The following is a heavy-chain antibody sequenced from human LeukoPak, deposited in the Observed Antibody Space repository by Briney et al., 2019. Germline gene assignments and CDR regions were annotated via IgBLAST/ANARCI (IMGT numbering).Heavy chain of an antibody. D-gene: IGHD2-2*02. J-gene: IGHJ4*02. V-gene: IGHV1-2*02. Sequence: ASVKVSCKASGYTFTGYYMHWVRQAPGQGLEWMGWINPNSGGTNYAQKFQGRVTMTRDTSISTAYMELSRLRCEDTAVVYCARVRYWSSTSCYIGYFDYWGQGNLGTVSS. CDR1: GYTFTGYY. CDR3: ARVRYWSSTSCYIGYFDY. CDR2: INPNSGGT.